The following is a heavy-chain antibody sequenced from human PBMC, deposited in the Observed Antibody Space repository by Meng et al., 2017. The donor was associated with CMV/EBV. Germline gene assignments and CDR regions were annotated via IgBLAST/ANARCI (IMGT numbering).Heavy chain of an antibody. Sequence: GESLKISCAASGFTFSSYEMNWVRQAPGKGLEWVSYISSSGSTIYYTDSVKGRFTISRDNAKNSLYLQMNSPRAEDTAVYYCARGPLRPYSSSSGSGYFDYWGQGTLVTVSS. V-gene: IGHV3-48*03. CDR3: ARGPLRPYSSSSGSGYFDY. J-gene: IGHJ4*02. CDR1: GFTFSSYE. D-gene: IGHD6-6*01. CDR2: ISSSGSTI.